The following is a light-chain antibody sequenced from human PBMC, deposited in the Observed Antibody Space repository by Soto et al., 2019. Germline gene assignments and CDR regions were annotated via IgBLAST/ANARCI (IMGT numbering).Light chain of an antibody. V-gene: IGLV2-14*01. CDR2: EVT. CDR3: SSYTSSSTRV. J-gene: IGLJ1*01. Sequence: QSALTQPASVSGSPGQSITISCTGTNSDVGEYNYVSWYQQHPGRAPKLIIYEVTNRPSGVSIRFSGSKSGNTASLTISGLQPEDEADYYCSSYTSSSTRVFGTGTKVTVL. CDR1: NSDVGEYNY.